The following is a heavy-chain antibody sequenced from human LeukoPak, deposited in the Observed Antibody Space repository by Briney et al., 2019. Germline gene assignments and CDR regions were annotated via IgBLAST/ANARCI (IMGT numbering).Heavy chain of an antibody. CDR2: INHSGST. Sequence: SETLPLTCAVYGGSFSGYYWSWIRQPPGKGLEWIGEINHSGSTNYNPSLKSRVTISVDTSKNQFSLKLSSVTAADTAVYYCARTMKQWLVPYYFDYWGQGTLVTVSS. CDR1: GGSFSGYY. D-gene: IGHD6-19*01. J-gene: IGHJ4*02. CDR3: ARTMKQWLVPYYFDY. V-gene: IGHV4-34*01.